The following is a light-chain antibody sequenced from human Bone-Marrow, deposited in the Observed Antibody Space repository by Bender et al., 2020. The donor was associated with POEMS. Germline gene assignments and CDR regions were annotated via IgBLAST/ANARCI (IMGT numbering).Light chain of an antibody. CDR2: EGT. J-gene: IGLJ2*01. V-gene: IGLV2-23*01. CDR1: NSDVGSYNL. Sequence: QSALTQPPSATGSPGQSVTISCTGTNSDVGSYNLVSWYQQHPGKAPKLMIYEGTKRPSGVSNRFSGSKSGNTSFLTISGLQAEDEADYYCCSYGGRQLSVFGGGTKLTVL. CDR3: CSYGGRQLSV.